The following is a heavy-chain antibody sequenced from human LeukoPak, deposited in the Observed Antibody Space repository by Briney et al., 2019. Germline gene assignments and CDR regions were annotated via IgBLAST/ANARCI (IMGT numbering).Heavy chain of an antibody. D-gene: IGHD3-22*01. V-gene: IGHV4-31*03. CDR3: ARVQSDYYDSSGYPDY. J-gene: IGHJ4*02. Sequence: PSETLSLTCTVSGGSISSGGYYWSWIRQHPGKGLEWIGYIYYSGSTYYNPSLKSRVTISVDTSKNQFSLKLSSVTAADTAVYYCARVQSDYYDSSGYPDYWGQGTLVTVSS. CDR1: GGSISSGGYY. CDR2: IYYSGST.